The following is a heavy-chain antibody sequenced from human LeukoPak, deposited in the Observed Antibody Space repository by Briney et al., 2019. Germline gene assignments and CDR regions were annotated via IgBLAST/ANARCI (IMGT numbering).Heavy chain of an antibody. CDR3: ASNSRYCSSTSCYSGDYYYYYGMDV. CDR2: IIPILGIA. Sequence: ASVKVSWKASGGTFSSYAISWVRQAPGQGLEWMGRIIPILGIANYAQKFQGRVTITADKSTSTAYMELSSLRSEDTAVYYCASNSRYCSSTSCYSGDYYYYYGMDVWGQGTTVTVSS. CDR1: GGTFSSYA. J-gene: IGHJ6*02. D-gene: IGHD2-2*01. V-gene: IGHV1-69*04.